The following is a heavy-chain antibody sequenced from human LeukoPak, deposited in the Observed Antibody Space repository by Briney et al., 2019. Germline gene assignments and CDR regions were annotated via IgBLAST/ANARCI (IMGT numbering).Heavy chain of an antibody. CDR1: GYTFTSYC. CDR2: INPSGGST. Sequence: ASVTVSCKASGYTFTSYCMHWVRQAPGQGLEWMGIINPSGGSTSYAQKFQGRVTMTRDTSTSTVYMELSSLRSEDTAVYYCARVPYSGYDFDYWGQGTLVTVSS. CDR3: ARVPYSGYDFDY. J-gene: IGHJ4*02. D-gene: IGHD5-12*01. V-gene: IGHV1-46*01.